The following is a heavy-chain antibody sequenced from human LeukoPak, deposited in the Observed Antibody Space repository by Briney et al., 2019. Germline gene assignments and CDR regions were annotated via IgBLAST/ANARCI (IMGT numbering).Heavy chain of an antibody. Sequence: GGSLRLSCAASGFTFSNHGMNWVRQAPGKGLEWVSAISGSGGSTYYADSVKGRFTISRDNSKNTLYLQMNSLRAEDTAVYYCAKDPRYSPLRFTRIVSAFDIWGQGTMVTVSS. J-gene: IGHJ3*02. CDR1: GFTFSNHG. CDR3: AKDPRYSPLRFTRIVSAFDI. CDR2: ISGSGGST. D-gene: IGHD2-15*01. V-gene: IGHV3-23*01.